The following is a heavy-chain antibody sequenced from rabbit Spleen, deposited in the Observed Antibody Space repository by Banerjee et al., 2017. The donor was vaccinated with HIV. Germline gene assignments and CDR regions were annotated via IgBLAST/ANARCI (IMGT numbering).Heavy chain of an antibody. Sequence: QEQLVESGGGLVQPGGSLKLSSKASGFDFSSYGVSWVRQAPGKGLEWIGYIDPVFGITYYANWVNGRFSISSHNAQNTLFLQLNSLTAADTATYFCVREVAAKFGLWGPGTLVTVS. J-gene: IGHJ4*01. CDR1: GFDFSSYG. CDR3: VREVAAKFGL. D-gene: IGHD4-1*01. V-gene: IGHV1S47*01. CDR2: IDPVFGIT.